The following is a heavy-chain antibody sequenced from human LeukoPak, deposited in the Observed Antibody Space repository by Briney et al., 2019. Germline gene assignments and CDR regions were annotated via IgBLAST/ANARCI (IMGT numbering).Heavy chain of an antibody. V-gene: IGHV3-53*01. CDR3: ARDLTDYSNTYGMDV. Sequence: GGSLRLSCAASGFTVSSNYMSWVRQAPGKGLEWGSVIYSGGSTYYADSVKGRFTISRDNSKNTLYLQMNSLRAEDTAVYYCARDLTDYSNTYGMDVWGQGTTVTVSS. D-gene: IGHD6-13*01. J-gene: IGHJ6*02. CDR2: IYSGGST. CDR1: GFTVSSNY.